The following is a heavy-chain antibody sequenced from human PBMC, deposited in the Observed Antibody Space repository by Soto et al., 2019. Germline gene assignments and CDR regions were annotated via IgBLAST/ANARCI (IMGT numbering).Heavy chain of an antibody. CDR2: ISGSGGST. D-gene: IGHD3-16*02. V-gene: IGHV3-23*01. J-gene: IGHJ4*02. CDR3: AKDAHDYVWGSYRPYFDY. CDR1: GFTFSSYA. Sequence: GGSLRLSCAASGFTFSSYAMSWVRQAPGKGLEWFSAISGSGGSTYYADSVKGRFTISRDNSKNTLYLQMNSLRAEDTAVYYCAKDAHDYVWGSYRPYFDYWGQGTLVTVS.